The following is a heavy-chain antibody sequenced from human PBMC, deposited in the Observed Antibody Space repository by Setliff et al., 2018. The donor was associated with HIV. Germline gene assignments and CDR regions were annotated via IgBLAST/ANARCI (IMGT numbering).Heavy chain of an antibody. D-gene: IGHD6-13*01. CDR3: ARVARGGHSSRWYYFDY. Sequence: PSETLSLTCTVSGDSISSGGYYWSWIRQPAGKGLEWIGRIYTSGSTNYNPSLKSRVTISIDTSKNQFSLKLRSVTAADTAVYYCARVARGGHSSRWYYFDYWGQGTLVTVSS. V-gene: IGHV4-61*02. J-gene: IGHJ4*02. CDR2: IYTSGST. CDR1: GDSISSGGYY.